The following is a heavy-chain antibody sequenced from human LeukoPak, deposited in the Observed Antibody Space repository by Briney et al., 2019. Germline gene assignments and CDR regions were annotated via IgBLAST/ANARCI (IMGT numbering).Heavy chain of an antibody. CDR1: GGSFSGYY. V-gene: IGHV4-34*01. CDR2: INHSGST. J-gene: IGHJ3*02. Sequence: SETLSLTCAVYGGSFSGYYWSWIRQPPGKGLEWIGEINHSGSTNYNPSLKSRVTISVDTSKNQFSLKLSSVTAADTAVYYCASGSLVADAFDIWGQGTMVTVSS. CDR3: ASGSLVADAFDI.